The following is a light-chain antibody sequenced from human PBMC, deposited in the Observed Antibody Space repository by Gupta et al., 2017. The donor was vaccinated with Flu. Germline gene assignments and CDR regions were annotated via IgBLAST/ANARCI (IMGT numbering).Light chain of an antibody. J-gene: IGKJ3*01. CDR3: MQALQTPFT. CDR1: QSLLHSNGYNY. Sequence: DIVMTQSPLSLPVTPGEPASISCRSSQSLLHSNGYNYLDWYLQKPGQSPQLLIYLGSNRASGVPDKFRGRGSGTDFTLKISRVEAEDVGVYYCMQALQTPFTFGPGTKVDIK. CDR2: LGS. V-gene: IGKV2-28*01.